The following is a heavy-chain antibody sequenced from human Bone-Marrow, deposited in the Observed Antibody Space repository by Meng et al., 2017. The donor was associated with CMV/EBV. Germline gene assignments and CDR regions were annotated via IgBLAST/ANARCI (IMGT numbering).Heavy chain of an antibody. V-gene: IGHV3-30*02. CDR2: IRYDGSNK. J-gene: IGHJ4*02. CDR3: AKDKYGDYYYFDY. CDR1: GFTFSSYG. Sequence: GGSLRLSCAASGFTFSSYGMHWVRQAPGKGLEWVAFIRYDGSNKYYADSVKGRFTISRDNSKNTLYLQMNSLRAEDTAVYYCAKDKYGDYYYFDYWGQGTLVTVSS. D-gene: IGHD4-17*01.